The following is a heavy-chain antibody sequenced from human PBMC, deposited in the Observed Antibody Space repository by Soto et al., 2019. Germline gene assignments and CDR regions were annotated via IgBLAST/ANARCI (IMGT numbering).Heavy chain of an antibody. CDR3: ARDRNDFWSGYFCYWYFDL. V-gene: IGHV4-31*03. CDR1: GGSISSGGYY. J-gene: IGHJ2*01. Sequence: QVQLQESGPGLVKPSQTLSLTCTVSGGSISSGGYYWSWIRQHPGKGLEWIGYIYYSGSTYYNPSLKSRVTLTVNTSKNPFSLKLSSVTAADTAVYYCARDRNDFWSGYFCYWYFDLWGRGTLVTVSS. CDR2: IYYSGST. D-gene: IGHD3-3*01.